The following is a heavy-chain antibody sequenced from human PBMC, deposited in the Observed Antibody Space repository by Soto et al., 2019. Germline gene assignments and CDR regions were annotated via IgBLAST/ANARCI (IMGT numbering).Heavy chain of an antibody. Sequence: QVQLVQSGAEVKKPGSSVKVSCKASGGTFSSYAISWVRQAPGQGLEWMGGIIPIFGTANYAQKFQGRVTITADKSTSTAYMELSSLRSEDTAVYYCARGRLLWFGESNWFDPWGQGTLVTVSS. J-gene: IGHJ5*02. CDR1: GGTFSSYA. V-gene: IGHV1-69*06. CDR2: IIPIFGTA. CDR3: ARGRLLWFGESNWFDP. D-gene: IGHD3-10*01.